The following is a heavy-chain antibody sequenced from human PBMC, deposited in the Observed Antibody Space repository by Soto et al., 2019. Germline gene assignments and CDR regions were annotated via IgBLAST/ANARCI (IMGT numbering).Heavy chain of an antibody. CDR1: GFTFSSYA. D-gene: IGHD1-26*01. CDR2: ISGSGDST. CDR3: ARRGSGSYYDY. V-gene: IGHV3-23*01. J-gene: IGHJ4*02. Sequence: EVQLLESGGGLVQPGGSLRLSCAASGFTFSSYAMRWVRQAPVKGLEWVSTISGSGDSTYYADSVKGRFTISRDNSKNTLYAQMNSLRAEDTAVYYCARRGSGSYYDYWGQGTLVTVSS.